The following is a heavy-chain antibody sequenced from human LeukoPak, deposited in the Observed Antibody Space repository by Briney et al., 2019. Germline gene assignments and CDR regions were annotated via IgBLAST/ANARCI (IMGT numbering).Heavy chain of an antibody. CDR1: GGSISSGSYY. CDR2: IYYSGST. D-gene: IGHD1-26*01. J-gene: IGHJ4*02. Sequence: SQTLSLTCTVSGGSISSGSYYWSWIRQPPGKGLEWIGSIYYSGSTYYNPSLKSRVTISVDTSKNQFSLKLSSVTAADTAVYYCARARRVGATVGFDYWGQGTLVTVSS. CDR3: ARARRVGATVGFDY. V-gene: IGHV4-39*01.